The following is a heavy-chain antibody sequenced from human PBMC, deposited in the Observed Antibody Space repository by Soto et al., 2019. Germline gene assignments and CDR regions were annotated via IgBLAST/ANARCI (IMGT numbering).Heavy chain of an antibody. V-gene: IGHV3-33*01. J-gene: IGHJ5*02. CDR1: GFTFSSYG. CDR2: IWYDGSNK. D-gene: IGHD1-26*01. Sequence: PVGSLRLSCAASGFTFSSYGMHWVRQAPGKGLEWVAVIWYDGSNKYYADSVKGRFTISRDNSKNTLYLQMNSLRAEDTAVYYCARGLGIEANWFDPWGQGTLVTVSS. CDR3: ARGLGIEANWFDP.